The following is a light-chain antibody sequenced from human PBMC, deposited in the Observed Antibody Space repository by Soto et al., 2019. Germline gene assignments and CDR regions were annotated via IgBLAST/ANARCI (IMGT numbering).Light chain of an antibody. CDR1: SSDVGGYNY. CDR3: SSYAGSKTL. V-gene: IGLV2-8*01. Sequence: QSVLTQPPSAAGSPGQSVTISCTGTSSDVGGYNYVSWYQQHPGKAPKLMIYVVSKRPSGVPDRFSGSNSGNTASLTVSGLQAEDEADYYCSSYAGSKTLFGGGTKLTLL. J-gene: IGLJ2*01. CDR2: VVS.